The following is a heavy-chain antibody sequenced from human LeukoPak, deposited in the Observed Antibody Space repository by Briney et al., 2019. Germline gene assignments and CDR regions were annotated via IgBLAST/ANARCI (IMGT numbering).Heavy chain of an antibody. CDR2: ISAYNGNT. D-gene: IGHD2-2*01. J-gene: IGHJ5*02. CDR3: ARGGIVVVPAASLRFDP. Sequence: ASVKVSCKASGYTLTSYGITWVRQAPGQGLEWMGWISAYNGNTNYAQKLQGRVTMTTDTSTSTAYMELRSLRSDDTAVYYCARGGIVVVPAASLRFDPWGQGTLVTVSS. V-gene: IGHV1-18*01. CDR1: GYTLTSYG.